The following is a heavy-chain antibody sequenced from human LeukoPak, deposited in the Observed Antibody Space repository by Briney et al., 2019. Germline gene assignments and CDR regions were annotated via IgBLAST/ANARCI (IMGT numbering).Heavy chain of an antibody. CDR3: ACLTTADAFDI. CDR1: GGSISSGRYY. CDR2: VYYSGST. J-gene: IGHJ3*02. Sequence: SETLSLTCSVSGGSISSGRYYWGWIRQTPGKGLEWIGTVYYSGSTYYNPSLKSRVTISVDTSKNQFSLKLSSVTAADTAVYYCACLTTADAFDIWGQGTMVTVSS. V-gene: IGHV4-39*01. D-gene: IGHD3-22*01.